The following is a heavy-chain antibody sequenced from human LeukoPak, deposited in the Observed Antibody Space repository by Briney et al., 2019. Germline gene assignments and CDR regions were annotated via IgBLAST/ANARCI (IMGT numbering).Heavy chain of an antibody. CDR3: ASTRWRADGYNFWFDA. J-gene: IGHJ5*02. Sequence: PSETLSLTCTVSGGSISSGSYYWSWIRQPPGKGLEWIGYISYSGSTYYNPSLKSRILISVDTSKNQFSLKLSSVTAADTALYCCASTRWRADGYNFWFDAWGQGTLVTVSS. D-gene: IGHD5-24*01. CDR1: GGSISSGSYY. V-gene: IGHV4-30-4*01. CDR2: ISYSGST.